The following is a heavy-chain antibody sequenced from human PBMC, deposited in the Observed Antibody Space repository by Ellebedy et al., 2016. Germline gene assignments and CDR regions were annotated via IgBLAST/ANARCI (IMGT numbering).Heavy chain of an antibody. CDR2: VSFDGGTK. CDR1: GFTFRRYA. V-gene: IGHV3-30*04. D-gene: IGHD3-9*01. CDR3: AREGRLGDILTGDFDY. J-gene: IGHJ4*02. Sequence: GGSLRLSXAASGFTFRRYAMHWVRQAPGKGLEWGATVSFDGGTKYYADSVKGRFTISRDNAKNTLYLQMNSLRAEDTAVYYCAREGRLGDILTGDFDYWGQGTLVTVSS.